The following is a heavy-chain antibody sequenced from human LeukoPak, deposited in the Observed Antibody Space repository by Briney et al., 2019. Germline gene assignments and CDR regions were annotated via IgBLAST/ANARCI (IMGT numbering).Heavy chain of an antibody. D-gene: IGHD2-2*01. CDR1: GFTFTSYA. J-gene: IGHJ6*02. CDR3: ALCRLPFYGMDV. V-gene: IGHV3-23*01. Sequence: GGSLRLSCAASGFTFTSYAMSWVRQAPGKGLEWVSTISDSSDRTYYADSVKGRFTISRDNSKNTLYLQMNSLRAEDAAVYSCALCRLPFYGMDVWGQGTTVTVSS. CDR2: ISDSSDRT.